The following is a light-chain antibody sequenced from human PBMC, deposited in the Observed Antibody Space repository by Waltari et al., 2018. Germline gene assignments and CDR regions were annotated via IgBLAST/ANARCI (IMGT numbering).Light chain of an antibody. J-gene: IGKJ1*01. CDR3: QQYGSSRWT. CDR1: QTVTSSY. Sequence: EIVLTQSPGTLSLSPGERATLSCRASQTVTSSYLAWYQQKPGQAPRLLLYGASSRATGIPDRFSGSGSGTDFTLTIVRLEPEDFAVYYCQQYGSSRWTFGQGTKVEIK. CDR2: GAS. V-gene: IGKV3-20*01.